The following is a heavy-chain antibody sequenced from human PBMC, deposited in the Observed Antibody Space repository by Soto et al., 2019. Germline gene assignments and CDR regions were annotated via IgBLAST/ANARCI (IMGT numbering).Heavy chain of an antibody. V-gene: IGHV1-3*01. CDR1: GYTFTSYA. D-gene: IGHD1-1*01. Sequence: QVQLVQSGAEVKKAGASVKVSCKASGYTFTSYAMHWVRQAPGQRLEWMGWINAGNGNTKYSQKFQGRVTITSDTSASTAYMELNSLRSEDTAVYYCARGQLVLDYWGQGTLVTVSS. CDR2: INAGNGNT. CDR3: ARGQLVLDY. J-gene: IGHJ4*02.